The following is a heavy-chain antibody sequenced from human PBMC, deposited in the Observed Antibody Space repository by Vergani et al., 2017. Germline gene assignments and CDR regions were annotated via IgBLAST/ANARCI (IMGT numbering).Heavy chain of an antibody. CDR2: ISSSGSTI. Sequence: EVQLVESGGGLVQPGGSLRLSCAASGFTFSSYSMNWVRQAPGKGLEWVSYISSSGSTIYYADSVKGRFTISRDNAKNSLYLQMNSLRSEDTAVYYCARERRVGATQYFDYWGQGTLVTVSS. V-gene: IGHV3-48*04. D-gene: IGHD1-26*01. J-gene: IGHJ4*02. CDR3: ARERRVGATQYFDY. CDR1: GFTFSSYS.